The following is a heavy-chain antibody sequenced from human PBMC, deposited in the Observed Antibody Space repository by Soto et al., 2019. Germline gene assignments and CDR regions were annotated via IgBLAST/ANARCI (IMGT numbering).Heavy chain of an antibody. CDR3: ARGRIAAAGKEFYY. Sequence: GASVKVSCKASGGTFSSYAISWVRQAPGQGLEWMGGIIPIFGTANYAQKFQGRVTITADESTSTAYMELSSLRSEDTAVYYCARGRIAAAGKEFYYWGQGTLVTVSS. CDR1: GGTFSSYA. D-gene: IGHD6-13*01. V-gene: IGHV1-69*13. CDR2: IIPIFGTA. J-gene: IGHJ4*02.